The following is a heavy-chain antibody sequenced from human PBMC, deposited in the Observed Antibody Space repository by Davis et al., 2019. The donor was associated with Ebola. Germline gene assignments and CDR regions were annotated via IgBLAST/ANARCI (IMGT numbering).Heavy chain of an antibody. Sequence: GESLKISCAASGFTFSSYAMSWVRQAPGKGLEWVSAISGSGGSTYYADSVKGRFTISRDNSKNTLYLQMKSLRAEDTAVYYCARARITMIVVVIETPNYFDYWGQGTLVTVSS. J-gene: IGHJ4*02. D-gene: IGHD3-22*01. V-gene: IGHV3-23*01. CDR3: ARARITMIVVVIETPNYFDY. CDR1: GFTFSSYA. CDR2: ISGSGGST.